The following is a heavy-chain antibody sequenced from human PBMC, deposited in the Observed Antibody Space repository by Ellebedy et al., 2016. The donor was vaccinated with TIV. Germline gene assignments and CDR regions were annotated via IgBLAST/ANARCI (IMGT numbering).Heavy chain of an antibody. J-gene: IGHJ5*02. Sequence: MPGGSLRLSCTVSGGSISNSDSYWNWIRQPPGKGLDWIGSIYYSGSAYYNPSLKSRVTVSVDTSKNQFSLNLSSVTAADTAVYYCARDPALPRGRFDTWGQGTLVTVSS. CDR3: ARDPALPRGRFDT. V-gene: IGHV4-39*07. CDR1: GGSISNSDSY. CDR2: IYYSGSA.